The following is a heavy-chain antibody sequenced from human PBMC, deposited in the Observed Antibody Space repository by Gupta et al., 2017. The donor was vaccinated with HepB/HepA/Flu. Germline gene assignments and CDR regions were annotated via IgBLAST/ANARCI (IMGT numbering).Heavy chain of an antibody. V-gene: IGHV4-39*01. CDR3: ARRSYYYYDSSALGGYYFDY. D-gene: IGHD3-22*01. CDR1: GGSISSSSFY. CDR2: IYYRGST. Sequence: QLQLQESGPGLVKPSETLSLTCTVSGGSISSSSFYWGWIRQPPGKGLEWIGSIYYRGSTSYNPALKSRVTISVDTSKNQFSLRLSSLTAADTAVYYCARRSYYYYDSSALGGYYFDYWGQGTLVTVSS. J-gene: IGHJ4*02.